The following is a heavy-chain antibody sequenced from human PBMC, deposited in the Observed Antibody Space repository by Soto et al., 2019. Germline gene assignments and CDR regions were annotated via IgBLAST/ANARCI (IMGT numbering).Heavy chain of an antibody. CDR2: ISRSGAT. D-gene: IGHD3-10*01. J-gene: IGHJ5*02. CDR3: ATSLWFGTQVEL. Sequence: QVQLQQWGAGLLKPSETLSLSCAVYGGYFNDNYYTWFRQPPGKGLEWIGEISRSGATKYIPSLKSRATISFDTSKNQVSLKVTSVTAADTAVYYWATSLWFGTQVELWGQGALVTVSS. CDR1: GGYFNDNY. V-gene: IGHV4-34*01.